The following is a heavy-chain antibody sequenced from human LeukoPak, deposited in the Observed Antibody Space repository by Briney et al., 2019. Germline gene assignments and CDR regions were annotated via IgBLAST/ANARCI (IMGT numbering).Heavy chain of an antibody. D-gene: IGHD3-9*01. CDR1: GFTFRRYG. CDR3: ARVYDVLTGGFDH. J-gene: IGHJ4*02. Sequence: GGSLRLSCASSGFTFRRYGMNWVRQAPGKGLEWVSFISSSMVSIHYADSVQGRFTISRDNARNILYLQMNSLRAEDTAVYYCARVYDVLTGGFDHWGQGALVTVSS. CDR2: ISSSMVSI. V-gene: IGHV3-21*01.